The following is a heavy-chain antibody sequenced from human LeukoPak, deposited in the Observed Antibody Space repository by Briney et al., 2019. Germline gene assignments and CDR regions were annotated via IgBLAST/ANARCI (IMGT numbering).Heavy chain of an antibody. J-gene: IGHJ6*02. Sequence: PSETLSLTCAVYGGSFSGYYWSWIRQPPGKGLEWIGEINHSGSTNYNPSLKSRVTISVDTSKNQFSLKLSSVTAADTAVYYCARELAAAGGLGVYYYYSGMDVWGQGTTVTVSS. D-gene: IGHD6-13*01. CDR2: INHSGST. CDR1: GGSFSGYY. V-gene: IGHV4-34*01. CDR3: ARELAAAGGLGVYYYYSGMDV.